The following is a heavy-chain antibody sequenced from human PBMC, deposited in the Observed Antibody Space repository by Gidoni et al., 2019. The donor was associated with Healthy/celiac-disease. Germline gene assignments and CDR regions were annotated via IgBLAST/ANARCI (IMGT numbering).Heavy chain of an antibody. CDR1: GYTFTSYY. J-gene: IGHJ4*02. Sequence: QVQLVQSGAEVKKPGASVRVSCKASGYTFTSYYMHWVRQAPGQGLEWMGIINPSGGSTSYAQKFQGRVTMTRDTSTSTVYMELSSLRSEDTAVYYCARVSRGYGDWTPNFDYWGQGTLVTVSS. CDR3: ARVSRGYGDWTPNFDY. V-gene: IGHV1-46*03. CDR2: INPSGGST. D-gene: IGHD4-17*01.